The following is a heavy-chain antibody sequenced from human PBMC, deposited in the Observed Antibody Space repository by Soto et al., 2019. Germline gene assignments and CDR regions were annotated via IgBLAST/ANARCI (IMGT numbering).Heavy chain of an antibody. J-gene: IGHJ4*02. CDR3: ARKKDYDILTGYLYYFDY. D-gene: IGHD3-9*01. CDR2: IYYSGST. CDR1: GGSFSGDSYY. V-gene: IGHV4-31*03. Sequence: TSETLSLTYTVSGGSFSGDSYYWTWIRQPPGKGLEWIGYIYYSGSTYFNPSLKSRVTISVDTSKNQFSLKLSSVTAADTAVYYCARKKDYDILTGYLYYFDYWGQGTLVTVSS.